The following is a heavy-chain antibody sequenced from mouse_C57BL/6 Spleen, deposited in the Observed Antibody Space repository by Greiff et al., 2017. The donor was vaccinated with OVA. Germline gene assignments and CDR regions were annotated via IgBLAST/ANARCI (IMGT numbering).Heavy chain of an antibody. CDR2: IDPETGGT. D-gene: IGHD4-1*02. V-gene: IGHV1-15*01. Sequence: QVQLQQSGAELVRPGASVTLSCKASGYTFTDYEMHWVKQTPVHGLEWIGAIDPETGGTAYNQKFKGKAILTADKSSSTAYMELRSLTSEDSAVYYCTRRSQLGYFDVWGTGTTVTVFS. CDR1: GYTFTDYE. J-gene: IGHJ1*03. CDR3: TRRSQLGYFDV.